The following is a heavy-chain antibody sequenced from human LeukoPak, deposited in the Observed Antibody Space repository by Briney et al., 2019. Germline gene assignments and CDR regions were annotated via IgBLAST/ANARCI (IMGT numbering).Heavy chain of an antibody. V-gene: IGHV1-2*04. J-gene: IGHJ4*02. CDR1: GYSFTTHA. Sequence: ASVKVSCKASGYSFTTHAISWVRQAPGQGLEWMGWINPNNGGTNYVQKFQGWVTMTRDTSISTAYMELSRLRSNDTAVYYCARDRHSENYYLDYWGQGTLVTVSS. CDR2: INPNNGGT. CDR3: ARDRHSENYYLDY. D-gene: IGHD1-26*01.